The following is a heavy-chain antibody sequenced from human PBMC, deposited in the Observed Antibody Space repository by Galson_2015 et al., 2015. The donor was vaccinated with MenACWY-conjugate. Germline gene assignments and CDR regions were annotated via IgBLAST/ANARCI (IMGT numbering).Heavy chain of an antibody. D-gene: IGHD3-22*01. J-gene: IGHJ4*02. CDR2: ISGSGGST. CDR1: GFTFSSYA. V-gene: IGHV3-23*01. CDR3: AKHPHYYDSSGYYYFDY. Sequence: SLRLSCAASGFTFSSYAMSWVRQAPGKGLEWVSAISGSGGSTYYADSVKGRFTISRDNSKNTLYLQMNSLRAEDTAVYYCAKHPHYYDSSGYYYFDYWGQGTLGTVSS.